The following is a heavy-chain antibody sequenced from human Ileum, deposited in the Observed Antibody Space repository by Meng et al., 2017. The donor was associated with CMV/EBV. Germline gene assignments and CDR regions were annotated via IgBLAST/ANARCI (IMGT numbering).Heavy chain of an antibody. Sequence: GESPKISCAASGFTFSSYEMNWVRQAPRKGLEWVSYISSSGSTIYYADSVKGRFTISRDNAKNSLYLQMNSLRAEDTAVYYCARGSPKEDHEFWSGYCPFDYWGQGTLVTVSS. J-gene: IGHJ4*02. CDR1: GFTFSSYE. V-gene: IGHV3-48*03. D-gene: IGHD3-3*01. CDR2: ISSSGSTI. CDR3: ARGSPKEDHEFWSGYCPFDY.